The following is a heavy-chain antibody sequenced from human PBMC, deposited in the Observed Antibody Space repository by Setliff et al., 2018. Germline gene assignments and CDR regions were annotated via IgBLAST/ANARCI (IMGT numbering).Heavy chain of an antibody. D-gene: IGHD1-26*01. CDR3: ARSLVGATYSVYFDY. CDR2: IYPADSDT. V-gene: IGHV5-51*01. J-gene: IGHJ4*02. Sequence: GESLKISCKGSGYNFDTYWIAWVRQMPGKGLEWMGMIYPADSDTRDSPSFQGQVTMSADKSISTAYLQWSSLKSSDTAIYYCARSLVGATYSVYFDYWGQGALVTVSS. CDR1: GYNFDTYW.